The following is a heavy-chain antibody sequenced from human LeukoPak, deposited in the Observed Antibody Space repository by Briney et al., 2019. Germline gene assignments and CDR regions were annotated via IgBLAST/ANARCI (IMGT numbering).Heavy chain of an antibody. CDR2: IRYDGSNK. Sequence: GGPLRLSCAASGFTFSSYGMHWVRQAPGKGLEWVAFIRYDGSNKYYADSVKGRFTISRDNSKNTLYLQMNSLRAEDTAVYYCAKIDYYGSGSYYSPPPSDYWGQGTLVTVSS. CDR1: GFTFSSYG. V-gene: IGHV3-30*02. D-gene: IGHD3-10*01. CDR3: AKIDYYGSGSYYSPPPSDY. J-gene: IGHJ4*02.